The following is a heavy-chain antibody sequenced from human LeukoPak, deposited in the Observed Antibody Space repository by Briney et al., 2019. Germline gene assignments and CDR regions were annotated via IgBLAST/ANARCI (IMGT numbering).Heavy chain of an antibody. Sequence: PSETLSLTCTVSGGSISSSYWSWIRQPPGKGLEWIGHIYYSGSTNYNPSLKSRVTISVDTSKNQFSLNLSSVTAADTAIYYCATNISRHVFDFWGQGTMVTVSS. V-gene: IGHV4-59*08. CDR3: ATNISRHVFDF. D-gene: IGHD2-2*01. CDR1: GGSISSSY. CDR2: IYYSGST. J-gene: IGHJ3*01.